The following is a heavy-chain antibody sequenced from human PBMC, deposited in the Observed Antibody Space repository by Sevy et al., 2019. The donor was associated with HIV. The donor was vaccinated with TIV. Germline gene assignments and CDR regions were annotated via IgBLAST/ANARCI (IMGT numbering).Heavy chain of an antibody. D-gene: IGHD6-19*01. Sequence: GGSLRLSCAASGFTFSSYSMNWVRQAPGKGLEWVSSISSSSSYIYYADSVKGRFTISRDNAKNSLYLQMNSLRAEDTAVYYCAKGYSSGWSYYYYYMDVWGKGTTVTVSS. V-gene: IGHV3-21*04. CDR3: AKGYSSGWSYYYYYMDV. J-gene: IGHJ6*03. CDR1: GFTFSSYS. CDR2: ISSSSSYI.